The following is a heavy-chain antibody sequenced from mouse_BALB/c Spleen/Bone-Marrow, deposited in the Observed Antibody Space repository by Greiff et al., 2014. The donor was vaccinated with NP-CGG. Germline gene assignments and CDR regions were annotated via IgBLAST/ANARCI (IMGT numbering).Heavy chain of an antibody. J-gene: IGHJ3*01. D-gene: IGHD1-2*01. CDR2: ISDGGSYT. CDR3: ARGGAHYYGREFTY. CDR1: GFTFSDYY. Sequence: EVQLVESGGNLVKPGGSLKLSCAASGFTFSDYYMYWVRQTPEKRLEWVATISDGGSYTYYPNSVKGRFTISRDNAKNSLYLQMNRLKSEDSAMYYCARGGAHYYGREFTYWGQGTLVTVSA. V-gene: IGHV5-4*02.